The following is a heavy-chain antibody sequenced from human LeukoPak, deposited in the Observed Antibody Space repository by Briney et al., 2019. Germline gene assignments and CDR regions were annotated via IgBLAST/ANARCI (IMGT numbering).Heavy chain of an antibody. J-gene: IGHJ5*02. D-gene: IGHD2-21*02. CDR1: GYTFTSYG. CDR3: ARDCGGDCYHISNWFDP. CDR2: ISAYNGNT. V-gene: IGHV1-18*01. Sequence: ASVKVSCKASGYTFTSYGISWVRQAPGQGLEWMGWISAYNGNTNYAQKLQGRVTMTTDTSTSTAYMELRSLRSDDTAVYYCARDCGGDCYHISNWFDPWAREPWSPSPQ.